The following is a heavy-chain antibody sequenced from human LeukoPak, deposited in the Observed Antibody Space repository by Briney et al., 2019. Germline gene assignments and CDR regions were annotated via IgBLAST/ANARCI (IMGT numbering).Heavy chain of an antibody. CDR1: GYTFTSYA. CDR3: ARGPYLRYFDWLCFDY. CDR2: INAGNGNT. V-gene: IGHV1-3*01. J-gene: IGHJ4*02. D-gene: IGHD3-9*01. Sequence: ASVKVSCKASGYTFTSYAVHWVRQAPGQRLEWMGWINAGNGNTKYSQKFQGRVTITRDTSASTAYMELSSLRSEDTAVYYCARGPYLRYFDWLCFDYWGQGTLVTVSS.